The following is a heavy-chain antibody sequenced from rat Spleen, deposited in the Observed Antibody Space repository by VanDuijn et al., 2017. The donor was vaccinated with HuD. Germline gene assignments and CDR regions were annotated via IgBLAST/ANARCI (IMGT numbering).Heavy chain of an antibody. D-gene: IGHD1-2*01. Sequence: EVQLVESDGGLVQPGRSLKLSCAASGFTFSNYGMAWVRQAPKTGLEWVAYISYDGGSTYYRDSVKGRFTISRDNAKSTLYLQMDSLRSEDTATYYCATGATIAAISNPDWFAYWGQGTLVTVSS. CDR1: GFTFSNYG. J-gene: IGHJ3*01. CDR3: ATGATIAAISNPDWFAY. V-gene: IGHV5-29*01. CDR2: ISYDGGST.